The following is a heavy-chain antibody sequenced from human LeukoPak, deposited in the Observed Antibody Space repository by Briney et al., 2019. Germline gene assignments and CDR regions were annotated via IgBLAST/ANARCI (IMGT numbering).Heavy chain of an antibody. CDR2: IIPIFGTA. D-gene: IGHD3-10*01. Sequence: SVKVSCKASGYTFTSYDINWVRQAPGQGLEWMGGIIPIFGTANYAQKFQGRVTITADESTSTAYMELSSLRSEDTAVYYCARKPFIKKPHPLDYWGQGTLVTVSS. CDR1: GYTFTSYD. V-gene: IGHV1-69*13. CDR3: ARKPFIKKPHPLDY. J-gene: IGHJ4*02.